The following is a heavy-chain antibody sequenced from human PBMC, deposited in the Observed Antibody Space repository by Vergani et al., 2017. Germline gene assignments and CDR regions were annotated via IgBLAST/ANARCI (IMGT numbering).Heavy chain of an antibody. Sequence: QVQLQESGPGLVKPSQTLSLTCTVSGGSISSGSYYWSWIRQPAGKGLEWIGRIYTSGSTNYNPSLKSRVTMSVDTSKNQFSLKLSSVTAADTAVYYCARISQRYNWNYGRRSDAFDIWGQGTMVTVSS. D-gene: IGHD1-7*01. CDR3: ARISQRYNWNYGRRSDAFDI. V-gene: IGHV4-61*02. CDR1: GGSISSGSYY. CDR2: IYTSGST. J-gene: IGHJ3*02.